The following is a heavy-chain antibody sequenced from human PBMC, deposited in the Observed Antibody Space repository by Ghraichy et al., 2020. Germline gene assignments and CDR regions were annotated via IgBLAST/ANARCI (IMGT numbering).Heavy chain of an antibody. CDR1: GGSISSSSYY. D-gene: IGHD3-3*01. Sequence: SQTLSLTCTVSGGSISSSSYYWGWIRQPPGKGLEWIGSIYYSGSTYYNPSLKSRVTISVDTSKNQFSLKLSSVTAADTAVYYGVVITLNWFDPWGQGTLVTVSS. CDR2: IYYSGST. CDR3: VVITLNWFDP. J-gene: IGHJ5*02. V-gene: IGHV4-39*07.